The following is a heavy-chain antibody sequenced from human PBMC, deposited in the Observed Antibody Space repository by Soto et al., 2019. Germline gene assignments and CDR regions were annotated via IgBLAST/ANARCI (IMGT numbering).Heavy chain of an antibody. CDR1: GGSIRSYD. J-gene: IGHJ5*02. Sequence: SETLSLTCSVSGGSIRSYDWHWIRQSAGKGPEWIGRINISGATNYNPSLKSRVTMLLDRSKNQFSLILNSVTAADTAVYYCAQGPGRGYWFDPWGQGTMVTVSS. CDR2: INISGAT. CDR3: AQGPGRGYWFDP. V-gene: IGHV4-4*07.